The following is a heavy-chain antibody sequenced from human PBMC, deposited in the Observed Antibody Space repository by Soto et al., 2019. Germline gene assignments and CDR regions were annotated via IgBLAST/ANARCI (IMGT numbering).Heavy chain of an antibody. Sequence: PSETLSLTCAVYGWSFSVYYWSWIRQPPGKGLEWIGEINHSGSTNYNPSLKSRVTISVDTSKNQFSLKLSSVTAADTAVYYCARRGIAAAGNYYGMDVWGQGTTVT. V-gene: IGHV4-34*01. CDR1: GWSFSVYY. D-gene: IGHD6-13*01. J-gene: IGHJ6*02. CDR2: INHSGST. CDR3: ARRGIAAAGNYYGMDV.